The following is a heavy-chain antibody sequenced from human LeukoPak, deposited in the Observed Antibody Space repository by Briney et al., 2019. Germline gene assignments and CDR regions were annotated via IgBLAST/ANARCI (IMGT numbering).Heavy chain of an antibody. V-gene: IGHV3-74*01. Sequence: PGGSLRLSCAASGFTFSSYWMCWVRQDPGKGLAWVSCIKTDGSITAYAGSVTGRFTISRDNAKNTLYLQMNSLRADDTAVYYCARDGDAPMTDFDYWGQGTLVTASS. CDR3: ARDGDAPMTDFDY. D-gene: IGHD2-21*02. J-gene: IGHJ4*02. CDR1: GFTFSSYW. CDR2: IKTDGSIT.